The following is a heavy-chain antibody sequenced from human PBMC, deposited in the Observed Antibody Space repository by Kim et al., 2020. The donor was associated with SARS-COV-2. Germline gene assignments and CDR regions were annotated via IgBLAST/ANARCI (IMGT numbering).Heavy chain of an antibody. Sequence: STKYNPSLKSRVTIAVDTAKNQFSLKLSSVTAADTAVYYCARGGVIDFDYWGQGTLVTVSS. J-gene: IGHJ4*02. V-gene: IGHV4-34*01. D-gene: IGHD2-21*01. CDR2: ST. CDR3: ARGGVIDFDY.